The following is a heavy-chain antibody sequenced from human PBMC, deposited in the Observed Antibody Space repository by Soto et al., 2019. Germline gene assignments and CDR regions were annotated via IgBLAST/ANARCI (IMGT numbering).Heavy chain of an antibody. Sequence: ASVKVSCKASGYTFTGYYMPWVRQAPGQGLEWMGWINPNSGGTNYAQKFQGRVTMTRDTSISTAYMELSRLRSDDTAVYYCASFSSSGYIYYYGMDVWGQGTTVTVSS. D-gene: IGHD3-22*01. J-gene: IGHJ6*02. CDR1: GYTFTGYY. CDR3: ASFSSSGYIYYYGMDV. CDR2: INPNSGGT. V-gene: IGHV1-2*02.